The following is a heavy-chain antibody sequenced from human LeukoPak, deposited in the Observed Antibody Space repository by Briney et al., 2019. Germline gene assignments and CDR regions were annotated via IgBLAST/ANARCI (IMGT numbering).Heavy chain of an antibody. V-gene: IGHV3-11*01. CDR3: ARGSRVVPAAIPDY. Sequence: PGGSLRLSCAASGFTFSDYYMSWIRQAPGKGLEWVSYISNSGSTIYYADSVKGRFTISRENAKNSLYLQMNSLRAEDTAVYYCARGSRVVPAAIPDYWGQGTLVTVSS. J-gene: IGHJ4*02. CDR2: ISNSGSTI. CDR1: GFTFSDYY. D-gene: IGHD2-2*02.